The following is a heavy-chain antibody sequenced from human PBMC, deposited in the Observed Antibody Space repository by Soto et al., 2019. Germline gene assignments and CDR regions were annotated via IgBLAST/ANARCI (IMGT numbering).Heavy chain of an antibody. CDR2: ISGSGGST. V-gene: IGHV3-23*01. J-gene: IGHJ6*02. CDR3: AKDQPYYDFWSGYYTERYYYYGMDV. D-gene: IGHD3-3*01. CDR1: GFTFSSYA. Sequence: GGSLRLSCAASGFTFSSYAMSWVRQAPGKGLEWVSAISGSGGSTYYADSMKGRFTISRDNSKNTLYLQMNSLRAEDTAVYYCAKDQPYYDFWSGYYTERYYYYGMDVWGQGTTVTVSS.